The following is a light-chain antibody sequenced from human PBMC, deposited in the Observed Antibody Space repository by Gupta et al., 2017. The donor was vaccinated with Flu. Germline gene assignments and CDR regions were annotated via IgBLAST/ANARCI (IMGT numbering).Light chain of an antibody. V-gene: IGLV2-14*01. Sequence: ITISATGTSSDFGAYNYGSCNQQHPGKPHNLMFFAVSNRPSGVATRFSGSKAGNTASLTISGLQAEDDADYYCSSYASGSTYVFGTGTKVTVL. CDR2: AVS. J-gene: IGLJ1*01. CDR3: SSYASGSTYV. CDR1: SSDFGAYNY.